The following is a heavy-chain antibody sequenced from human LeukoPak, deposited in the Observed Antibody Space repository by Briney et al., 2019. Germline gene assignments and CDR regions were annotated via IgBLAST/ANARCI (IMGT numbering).Heavy chain of an antibody. CDR3: AKDDRWLQFCC. Sequence: GGSLRLSCVASGFTFSSHGMNWVRQAPGKGLEWVSGIIPSGHTTYYADSVRGRFTISRDNSMNTVYLQMNSLRAEDTAVYYCAKDDRWLQFCCWGQGTLVTVS. CDR1: GFTFSSHG. D-gene: IGHD5-24*01. V-gene: IGHV3-23*01. J-gene: IGHJ4*02. CDR2: IIPSGHTT.